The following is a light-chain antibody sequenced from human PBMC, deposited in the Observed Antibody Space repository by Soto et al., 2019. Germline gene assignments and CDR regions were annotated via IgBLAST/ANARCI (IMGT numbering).Light chain of an antibody. CDR3: AAWDVSLNGWM. V-gene: IGLV1-44*01. CDR2: PNN. CDR1: VSNIGRNS. Sequence: QSVLTQPPSASGTPGQRVTISCSGSVSNIGRNSVNWFQQLPGTAPRLLIYPNNQLPSGVPGRFTGSKSGTSASLAISGLQADDEGDYFCAAWDVSLNGWMFGGGTKLTVL. J-gene: IGLJ3*02.